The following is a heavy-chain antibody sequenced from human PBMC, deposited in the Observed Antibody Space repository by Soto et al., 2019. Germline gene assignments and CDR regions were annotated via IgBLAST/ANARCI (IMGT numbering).Heavy chain of an antibody. Sequence: PSETLSLTCTVSGGSISSSSYYWGWIRQPPGKGLEWIGSIYYSGSTYYTPSLKSRVTISVDTSKNQFSLKLSSVTAADTAVYYCARLSQREVPYWGQGTLVTVSS. CDR1: GGSISSSSYY. CDR3: ARLSQREVPY. J-gene: IGHJ4*02. D-gene: IGHD1-26*01. CDR2: IYYSGST. V-gene: IGHV4-39*01.